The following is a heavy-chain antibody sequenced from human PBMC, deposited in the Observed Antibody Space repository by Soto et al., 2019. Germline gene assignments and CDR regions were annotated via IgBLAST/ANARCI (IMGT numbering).Heavy chain of an antibody. CDR3: ASQPYDNIWGSYRQYFDS. CDR1: GFTFSDYY. D-gene: IGHD3-16*02. J-gene: IGHJ4*02. V-gene: IGHV3-11*06. CDR2: ISTSGSYK. Sequence: PGGSLRLSCAASGFTFSDYYMSWIRQAPGKGLEWVSYISTSGSYKNYADSVKGRFTISRDNAKKSVYLQINTLRAEDTAVYYCASQPYDNIWGSYRQYFDSWGQGVLVTVSS.